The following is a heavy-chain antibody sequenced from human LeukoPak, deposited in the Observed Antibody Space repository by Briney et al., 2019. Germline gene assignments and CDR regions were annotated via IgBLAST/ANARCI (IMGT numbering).Heavy chain of an antibody. CDR2: IYHSGST. CDR3: ARQYAGHYYYYMDV. Sequence: SETLSLTCTVSGGSISSGGYYWSWIRQPPGKGLEWIGYIYHSGSTYYNPSLKSRVTISVDRSKNQFSLKLSSVTAADTAVYYCARQYAGHYYYYMDVWGKGTTVTVSS. CDR1: GGSISSGGYY. V-gene: IGHV4-30-2*01. J-gene: IGHJ6*03.